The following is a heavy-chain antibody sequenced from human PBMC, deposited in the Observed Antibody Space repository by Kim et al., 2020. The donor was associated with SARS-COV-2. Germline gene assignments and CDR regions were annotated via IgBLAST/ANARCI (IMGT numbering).Heavy chain of an antibody. CDR3: GRARNGPRVLDY. V-gene: IGHV4-34*01. CDR1: GGSFSGYY. CDR2: INHSGST. D-gene: IGHD1-1*01. Sequence: SETLSLTCAVYGGSFSGYYWSWIRQPPGKGLEWIGEINHSGSTNYNPSLKSRVTISVDTSKNQFSLKLSSVTAADTAVYYCGRARNGPRVLDYWGQGTLVTVSS. J-gene: IGHJ4*02.